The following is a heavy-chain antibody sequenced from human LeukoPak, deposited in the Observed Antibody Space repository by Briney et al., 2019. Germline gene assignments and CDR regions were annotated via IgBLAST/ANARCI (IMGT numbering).Heavy chain of an antibody. J-gene: IGHJ5*02. CDR1: GGSISSGSYY. D-gene: IGHD3-10*01. CDR3: ARDGIDYYGSGSYGNWFDP. Sequence: PSETLSLTCTVSGGSISSGSYYWSWIRQPAGKGLEWIGRIYTSGSTNYNPSLKSRVTISVDTSKNQFSLKLSSVTAADTAVYCCARDGIDYYGSGSYGNWFDPWGQGTLVTVSS. CDR2: IYTSGST. V-gene: IGHV4-61*02.